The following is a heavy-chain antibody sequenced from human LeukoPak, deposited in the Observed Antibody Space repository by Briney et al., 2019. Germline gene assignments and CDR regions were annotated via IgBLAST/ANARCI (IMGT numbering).Heavy chain of an antibody. D-gene: IGHD1-26*01. CDR2: IFYSGAT. V-gene: IGHV4-39*01. CDR3: ARHSGLGRAFDY. J-gene: IGHJ4*02. CDR1: GGSSSNSGYYWGSSSNSGYY. Sequence: SETLSLTCSVSGGSSSNSGYYWGSSSNSGYYWGWIRQSPGKGLEWIGSIFYSGATYYNPSLKSRVTISVDTSKNQFSLKLSSVTAADTAVYYCARHSGLGRAFDYWGQGTLVTVSS.